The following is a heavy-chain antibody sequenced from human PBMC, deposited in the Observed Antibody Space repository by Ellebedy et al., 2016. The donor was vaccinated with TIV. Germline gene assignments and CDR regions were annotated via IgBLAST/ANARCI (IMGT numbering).Heavy chain of an antibody. V-gene: IGHV3-30*18. Sequence: GESLKISXAASGFTLSSHGIHWVRQAPGKGLEWVAIMSYDGTKKYYGDSVQGRFTLSRDESRHTVYLQMDNLRSEDTAVYYCAKVRNNWNEYYYYMDVWGKGTTVTVSS. CDR1: GFTLSSHG. J-gene: IGHJ6*03. CDR2: MSYDGTKK. D-gene: IGHD1-20*01. CDR3: AKVRNNWNEYYYYMDV.